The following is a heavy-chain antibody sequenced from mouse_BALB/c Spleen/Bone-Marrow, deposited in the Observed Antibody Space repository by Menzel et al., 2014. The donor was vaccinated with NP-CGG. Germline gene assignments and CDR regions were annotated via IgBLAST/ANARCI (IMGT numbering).Heavy chain of an antibody. D-gene: IGHD3-1*01. J-gene: IGHJ1*01. CDR3: ARGVFGYWYFDV. CDR2: ISCYNGAT. CDR1: GYSFTGYY. Sequence: LVKTGASVKISCKAPGYSFTGYYMHWVKQSHGKSLEWIGYISCYNGATSYNQKFKGKATFTVDTSSSTAYMQFNSLTSEDSAVYYCARGVFGYWYFDVWGAGTTVTVSS. V-gene: IGHV1S34*01.